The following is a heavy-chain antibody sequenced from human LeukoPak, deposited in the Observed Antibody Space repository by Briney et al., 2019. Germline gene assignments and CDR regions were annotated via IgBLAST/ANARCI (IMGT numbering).Heavy chain of an antibody. CDR2: IYYTGST. CDR1: GGSINDYY. Sequence: PSETLSLTCSVSGGSINDYYWTWIRQPPGKGLAWIGYIYYTGSTIYNPSLKSRVTFLVDTSTNQLSLNLTSVTPADTAVYYCARGPGLWAGFKPHFDYWGQGILVTVSS. V-gene: IGHV4-59*01. CDR3: ARGPGLWAGFKPHFDY. D-gene: IGHD3/OR15-3a*01. J-gene: IGHJ4*02.